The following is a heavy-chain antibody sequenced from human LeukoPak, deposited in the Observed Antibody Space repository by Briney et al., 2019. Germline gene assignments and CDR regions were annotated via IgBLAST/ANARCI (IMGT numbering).Heavy chain of an antibody. Sequence: GGSLRLSCAASGFTFSDHSVCWIRQAPGKGLEWVSYLTSTGQTIYYSDSVKGRFTISRDNAKNSLFLQLNSLRADDTAVYFCARGLKWPTSYYHMDVWGKGTTVTVSS. V-gene: IGHV3-11*01. CDR3: ARGLKWPTSYYHMDV. J-gene: IGHJ6*03. CDR2: LTSTGQTI. CDR1: GFTFSDHS. D-gene: IGHD5-12*01.